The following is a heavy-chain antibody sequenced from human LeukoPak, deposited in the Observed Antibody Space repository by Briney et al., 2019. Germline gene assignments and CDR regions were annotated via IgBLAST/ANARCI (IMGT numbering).Heavy chain of an antibody. Sequence: PSETLSLTCTVSGGSVSSGSYYWRWIRQPPGKGLEWIGYIYYSGSTNYNPSLKSRVTISVDTSKNQFSLKLSSVTAADTAVYYCARDSTQYGGNSYYYYYGMDVWGQGTTVTVSS. CDR2: IYYSGST. CDR3: ARDSTQYGGNSYYYYYGMDV. J-gene: IGHJ6*02. V-gene: IGHV4-61*01. CDR1: GGSVSSGSYY. D-gene: IGHD4-23*01.